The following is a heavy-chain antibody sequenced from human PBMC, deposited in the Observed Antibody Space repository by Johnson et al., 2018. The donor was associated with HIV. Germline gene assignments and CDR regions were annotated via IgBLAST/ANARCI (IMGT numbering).Heavy chain of an antibody. CDR3: ARDHYDSSGSKGDAFDI. J-gene: IGHJ3*02. CDR1: GFTFSAYG. Sequence: QVQLVESGGGLVQPGGSLRLSCAASGFTFSAYGMHWVRQAPGKGLEWVALISYDGSYKYYADSVKGRFTISRDNAKNSLYLQMNSLRAEDTAVYYCARDHYDSSGSKGDAFDIWGQGTMVSVSS. D-gene: IGHD3-22*01. CDR2: ISYDGSYK. V-gene: IGHV3-30*03.